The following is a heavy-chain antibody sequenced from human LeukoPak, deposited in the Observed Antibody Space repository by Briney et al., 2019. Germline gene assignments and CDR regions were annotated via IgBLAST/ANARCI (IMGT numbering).Heavy chain of an antibody. J-gene: IGHJ3*02. CDR3: AQSSYSSGWDDAFDI. Sequence: PSETLSLTCTVSGGSISSSSYYWGWIRQPPGKGLEWIGRIYYSGSTYYNPSLKSRVTISVDTSKNQFSLKLSSVTAADTAVYYCAQSSYSSGWDDAFDIWGQGTMVTVSS. CDR1: GGSISSSSYY. CDR2: IYYSGST. V-gene: IGHV4-39*01. D-gene: IGHD6-19*01.